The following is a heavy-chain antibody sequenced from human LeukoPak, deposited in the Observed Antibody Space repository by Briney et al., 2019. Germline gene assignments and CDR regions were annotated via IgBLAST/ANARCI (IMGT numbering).Heavy chain of an antibody. D-gene: IGHD3-3*01. CDR1: GGSFSGYY. Sequence: KPSETLSLTCAVYGGSFSGYYWSWIRQPPGKGLEWIGEINHSGSTNYNPSLKSRVTISVDTFKNRFSLKLSSVTAADTAVYYCARANPYMEWGSRGNFDYWGQGTLVTVSS. CDR3: ARANPYMEWGSRGNFDY. V-gene: IGHV4-34*01. J-gene: IGHJ4*02. CDR2: INHSGST.